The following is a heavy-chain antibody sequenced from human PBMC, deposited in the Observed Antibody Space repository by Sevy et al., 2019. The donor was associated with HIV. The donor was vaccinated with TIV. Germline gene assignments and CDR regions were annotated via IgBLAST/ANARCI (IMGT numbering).Heavy chain of an antibody. CDR2: FSFGCGEI. Sequence: RGSLRLSCAASGFTFSKYSMSWVRQPPGKGLEWVSTFSFGCGEINYADSVKGRFTISRDNSKSSVYLQMNNLRPEDTAVYYCAREGCTKPHDYWGQGTLVTVSS. V-gene: IGHV3-23*01. CDR3: AREGCTKPHDY. CDR1: GFTFSKYS. J-gene: IGHJ4*02. D-gene: IGHD2-8*01.